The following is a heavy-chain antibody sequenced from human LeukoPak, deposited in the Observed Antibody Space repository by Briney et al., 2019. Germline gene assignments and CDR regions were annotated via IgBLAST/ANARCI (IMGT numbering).Heavy chain of an antibody. Sequence: PGGSLRLSCAASGFTFISYAMIWVRQAPGKGLEWVSVINGGGGSTYYADTVKGRFTISRDNSKNTVYLQMNSLRAEDTALYYCAKGSEYLWGSLESNYFYYMDVWGIGTTVTVSS. CDR3: AKGSEYLWGSLESNYFYYMDV. V-gene: IGHV3-23*01. CDR2: INGGGGST. D-gene: IGHD3-16*01. CDR1: GFTFISYA. J-gene: IGHJ6*03.